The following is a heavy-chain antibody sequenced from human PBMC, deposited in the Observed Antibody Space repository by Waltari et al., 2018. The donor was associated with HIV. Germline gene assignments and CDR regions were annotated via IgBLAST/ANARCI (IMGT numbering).Heavy chain of an antibody. D-gene: IGHD3-22*01. Sequence: EVQLLESGGGLVQPGGSLRLSCAASGFTFSSYAMSWVGQAPGKGLEWVSAISGSGGSTYYADSVKGRFAISRDNSKNTLYLQMNSLRAEDTAVYSCAKGGVGSSGYYSPYYYYGMDVWGQGTTVTVSS. CDR2: ISGSGGST. CDR3: AKGGVGSSGYYSPYYYYGMDV. J-gene: IGHJ6*02. CDR1: GFTFSSYA. V-gene: IGHV3-23*01.